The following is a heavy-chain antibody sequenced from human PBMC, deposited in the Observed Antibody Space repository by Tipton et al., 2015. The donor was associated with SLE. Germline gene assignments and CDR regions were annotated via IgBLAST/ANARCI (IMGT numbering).Heavy chain of an antibody. Sequence: TLSLTCNVSVYSISSSHWWGWIRQPPGKGLEWIGHIYYGGTIYYNPSLKSRVTMSIDTSKNQFSLYLTSVTAADTAVYYCARSEGFQLLFQFLEHWGQGTPVTVSS. D-gene: IGHD3-16*02. V-gene: IGHV4-28*02. CDR2: IYYGGTI. J-gene: IGHJ1*01. CDR1: VYSISSSHW. CDR3: ARSEGFQLLFQFLEH.